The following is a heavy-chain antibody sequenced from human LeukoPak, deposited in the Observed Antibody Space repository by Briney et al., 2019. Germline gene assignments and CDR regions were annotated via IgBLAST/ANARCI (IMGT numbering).Heavy chain of an antibody. J-gene: IGHJ4*02. Sequence: SETLSLTCTVSGGSISSYYWSWIRQPPGKGLEWIGYIYYSGSTNYNPSLKSRVTISVDTSKNQFSLKLSSVTAADTAVYYCARVRKKDYDFWSGYQDYFDYWGQGTLVTVSS. CDR1: GGSISSYY. D-gene: IGHD3-3*01. CDR3: ARVRKKDYDFWSGYQDYFDY. CDR2: IYYSGST. V-gene: IGHV4-59*01.